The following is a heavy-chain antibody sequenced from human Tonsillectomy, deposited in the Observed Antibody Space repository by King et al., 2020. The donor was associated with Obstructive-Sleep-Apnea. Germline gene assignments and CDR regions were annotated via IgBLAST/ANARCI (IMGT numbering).Heavy chain of an antibody. CDR3: ARGRLGATPAHFDY. V-gene: IGHV3-21*01. CDR2: ISSSSSYI. Sequence: QLVQSGGGLVKPGGSLRLSCAASGFTFSSYSMNWVRQAPVRGLEWGSPISSSSSYIYYADSVKGRFTISRDNAQNSLYLQMNSLRAEDTAVYYCARGRLGATPAHFDYWGQGTLVTVSS. CDR1: GFTFSSYS. J-gene: IGHJ4*02. D-gene: IGHD1-26*01.